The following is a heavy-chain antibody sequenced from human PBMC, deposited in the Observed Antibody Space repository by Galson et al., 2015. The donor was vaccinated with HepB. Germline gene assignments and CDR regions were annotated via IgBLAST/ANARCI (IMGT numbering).Heavy chain of an antibody. V-gene: IGHV3-23*01. CDR3: AKDEGPLAVAADPFDY. D-gene: IGHD6-19*01. CDR1: GFTFSSYA. Sequence: SLRLSCAASGFTFSSYAMSWVRQAPGKGLEWVSAISGSGGSTYYADSVKGRFTISRDNSKNTLYLQMNSLRAEDTAVYYCAKDEGPLAVAADPFDYWGQGTLVTVSS. CDR2: ISGSGGST. J-gene: IGHJ4*02.